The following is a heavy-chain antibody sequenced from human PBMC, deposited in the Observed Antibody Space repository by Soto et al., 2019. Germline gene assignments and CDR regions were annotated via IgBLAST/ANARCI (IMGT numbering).Heavy chain of an antibody. CDR2: INGGGGNT. D-gene: IGHD3-10*01. CDR1: GFTFSSFA. J-gene: IGHJ4*02. Sequence: GGSLRLSCAASGFTFSSFAMSWVRQAPGKGLEWVSAINGGGGNTYYADSVKGRFTISRDSAKNTLYLQMNSLRAEDTAVYYCASSGYGSGSYYYYWGQGTLVTVSS. CDR3: ASSGYGSGSYYYY. V-gene: IGHV3-23*01.